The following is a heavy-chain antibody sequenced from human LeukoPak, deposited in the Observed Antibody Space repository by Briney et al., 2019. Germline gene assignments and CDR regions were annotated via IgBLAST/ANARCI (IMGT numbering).Heavy chain of an antibody. CDR3: AKDFSGSFDY. CDR1: GFTFSSYG. CDR2: ISYDGSNK. J-gene: IGHJ4*02. D-gene: IGHD1-26*01. V-gene: IGHV3-30*18. Sequence: GGSLRLSCAASGFTFSSYGMHWVRQAPGKGLEWVAVISYDGSNKYYADSVKCRFTISRDNSKNTLYLQMNSLRAEDTAVYYCAKDFSGSFDYWGQGTLVTVSS.